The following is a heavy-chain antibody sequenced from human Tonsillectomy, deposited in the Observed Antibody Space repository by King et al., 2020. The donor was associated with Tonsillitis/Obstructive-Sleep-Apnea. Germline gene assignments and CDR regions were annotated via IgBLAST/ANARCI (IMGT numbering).Heavy chain of an antibody. CDR2: IRDGGSNK. D-gene: IGHD2-15*01. Sequence: VQLVESGGGVVQSGRSLRLSCVASGFTCSSYGLHWVRQAPGKGLEWVAVIRDGGSNKYFTDSVKGRFPISRDNSKNTLYLQMNSLSAEDTAVYYCARESGGYNYYYYLDVWGKGTTVTVSS. V-gene: IGHV3-33*01. CDR1: GFTCSSYG. CDR3: ARESGGYNYYYYLDV. J-gene: IGHJ6*03.